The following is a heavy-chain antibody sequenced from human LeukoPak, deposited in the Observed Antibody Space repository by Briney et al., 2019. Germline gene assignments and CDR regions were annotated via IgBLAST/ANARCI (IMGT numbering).Heavy chain of an antibody. CDR3: ASDCSSTSCSLPVSVY. J-gene: IGHJ4*02. CDR2: ISWNSGSI. V-gene: IGHV3-9*01. Sequence: PGRSLRLSCAASGFTFDDYAMHWVRQAPGKGLEWVSGISWNSGSIGYADSVKGRFTISRDNAKNSLYLQMNSLRAEDTALYYCASDCSSTSCSLPVSVYWGQGTLVTVSS. CDR1: GFTFDDYA. D-gene: IGHD2-2*01.